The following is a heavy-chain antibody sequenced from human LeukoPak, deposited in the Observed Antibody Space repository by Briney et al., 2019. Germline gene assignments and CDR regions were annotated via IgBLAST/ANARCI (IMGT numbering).Heavy chain of an antibody. Sequence: SETLSLTCTVSGDSISSYYWSWIRQPPGKGLEWIGYIYYSGSTNYNPSLKRRVTISVDTSKNQFSLKLSSVTAADTAVYYCARVAVAGTFDPWGQGTLVTVSS. V-gene: IGHV4-59*01. CDR3: ARVAVAGTFDP. CDR2: IYYSGST. J-gene: IGHJ5*02. D-gene: IGHD6-19*01. CDR1: GDSISSYY.